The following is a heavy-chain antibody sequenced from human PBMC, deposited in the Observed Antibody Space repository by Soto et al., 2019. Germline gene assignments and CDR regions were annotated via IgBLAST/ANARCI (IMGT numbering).Heavy chain of an antibody. CDR3: ARDRADIVVVVAAPNWFDP. CDR1: GFTFSSYS. D-gene: IGHD2-15*01. V-gene: IGHV3-21*01. CDR2: ISSSSSYI. Sequence: EVQLVESGGGLVKPGGSLRLSCAASGFTFSSYSMNWVRQAPGKGLEWVSSISSSSSYIYYADSVKGRFTISRDNAKNSRYLQMNSLGAEDTAVYYCARDRADIVVVVAAPNWFDPWGQGTLVTVSS. J-gene: IGHJ5*02.